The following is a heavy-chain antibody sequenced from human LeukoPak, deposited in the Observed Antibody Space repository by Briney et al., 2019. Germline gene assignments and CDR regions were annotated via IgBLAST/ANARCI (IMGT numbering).Heavy chain of an antibody. J-gene: IGHJ1*01. CDR1: GFTFGSYV. Sequence: GGSLRLSCAASGFTFGSYVMSWVRQAPGKGLEWVSAISGSGGSTYYADSVKGRFTISRDNSKNTLYLQMNSLRAEDTAVYYCAKDRRRDYGDYPEYFQHWGQGTLVTVSS. V-gene: IGHV3-23*01. D-gene: IGHD4-17*01. CDR3: AKDRRRDYGDYPEYFQH. CDR2: ISGSGGST.